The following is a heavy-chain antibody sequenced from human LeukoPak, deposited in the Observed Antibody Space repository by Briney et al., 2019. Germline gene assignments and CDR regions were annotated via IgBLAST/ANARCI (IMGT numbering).Heavy chain of an antibody. J-gene: IGHJ4*02. V-gene: IGHV3-23*01. CDR1: GFTFSSYA. CDR3: AKSATITMILMVLSDEFYFDS. CDR2: PSGSGTST. D-gene: IGHD3-22*01. Sequence: PGGSLRLSCAVSGFTFSSYAMSWVRQAPGKGLGWVSTPSGSGTSTYYADSVKGRFTISRDNSKNTLYLQMNSLRAEDTAVYYCAKSATITMILMVLSDEFYFDSWGQGTLVTVSS.